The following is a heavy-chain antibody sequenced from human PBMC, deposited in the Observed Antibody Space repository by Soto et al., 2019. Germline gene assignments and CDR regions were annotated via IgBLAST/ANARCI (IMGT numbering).Heavy chain of an antibody. CDR2: IGPESGAT. D-gene: IGHD1-26*01. Sequence: ASVKVSCKASGYTFTGHYIHWVRQAPQQGPEWMGEIGPESGATRYAQKFQGRVTMTMDTSITTVYMELKNLSPDDTAVYYCGRGRSGQIVVFYWGQGTPVTVSS. CDR1: GYTFTGHY. CDR3: GRGRSGQIVVFY. J-gene: IGHJ4*02. V-gene: IGHV1-2*02.